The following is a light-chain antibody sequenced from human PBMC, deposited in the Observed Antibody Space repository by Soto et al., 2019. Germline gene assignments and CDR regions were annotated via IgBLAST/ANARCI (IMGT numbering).Light chain of an antibody. J-gene: IGKJ5*01. Sequence: EIVLTQSPATLSLSPGERATLSCRASQSVSSYLAWYQQKPGQAPRLLIYDASNRATGIPARFSGSGSGTDFTLTISSLEPEDFAVYYCQQRSKWPPITFGQGTRLAI. CDR1: QSVSSY. V-gene: IGKV3-11*01. CDR3: QQRSKWPPIT. CDR2: DAS.